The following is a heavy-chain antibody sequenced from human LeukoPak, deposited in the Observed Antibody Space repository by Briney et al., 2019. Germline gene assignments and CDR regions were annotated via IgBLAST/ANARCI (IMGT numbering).Heavy chain of an antibody. CDR2: ISSSGSTI. Sequence: GGSLRLSCAASGFTFSDYYMSWIRQAPGKGLEWVSYISSSGSTIYYADSVKGRFTISRDNAKNSLYLQMNSLRAEDTAVYYCARAYSSSWYGPGGYYYGMDVWGQGTTVTVSS. V-gene: IGHV3-11*01. CDR3: ARAYSSSWYGPGGYYYGMDV. D-gene: IGHD6-13*01. J-gene: IGHJ6*02. CDR1: GFTFSDYY.